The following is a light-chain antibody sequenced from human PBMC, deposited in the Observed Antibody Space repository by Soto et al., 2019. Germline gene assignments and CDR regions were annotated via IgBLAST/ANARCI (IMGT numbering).Light chain of an antibody. CDR2: GAS. Sequence: EIVLTQSPGTLSLSPGERATLSCRASQTIKSTSLAWYQQRPGQAPSLLIYGASSRATGIPEKFSGSGSGTDFTLPISRLEAEASAVYYCQQSGISLRPFGQRTKV. CDR1: QTIKSTS. J-gene: IGKJ1*01. V-gene: IGKV3-20*01. CDR3: QQSGISLRP.